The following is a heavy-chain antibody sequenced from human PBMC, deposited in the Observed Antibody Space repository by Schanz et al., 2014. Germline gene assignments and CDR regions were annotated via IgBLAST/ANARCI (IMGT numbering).Heavy chain of an antibody. V-gene: IGHV3-23*04. CDR2: ISGSGGST. Sequence: EVQLVESGGGLVQPGGSLRLSCTASGFTFSSYSMNWVRQAPGKGLEWVSAISGSGGSTYYADSVKGRFTISRDNSKSTLYLQMNTLRAEDTAVYYCARKMKLGVYGGKGHDSLDIWGQGTMVAVSS. CDR3: ARKMKLGVYGGKGHDSLDI. D-gene: IGHD4-17*01. CDR1: GFTFSSYS. J-gene: IGHJ3*02.